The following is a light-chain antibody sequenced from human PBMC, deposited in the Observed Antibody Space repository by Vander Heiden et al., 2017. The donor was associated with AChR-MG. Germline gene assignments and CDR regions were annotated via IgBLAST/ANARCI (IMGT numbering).Light chain of an antibody. Sequence: EIVLPQSPGPLSLSPGERAPLLCRASQSVSSNYLAWYQQKPGQAARLLIFGASSSATGIPDRLSSSGSGADFTLTISRLEPQDFALYYCQQYGSSPPHTFGQGTKLEIK. CDR3: QQYGSSPPHT. V-gene: IGKV3-20*01. CDR2: GAS. J-gene: IGKJ2*01. CDR1: QSVSSNY.